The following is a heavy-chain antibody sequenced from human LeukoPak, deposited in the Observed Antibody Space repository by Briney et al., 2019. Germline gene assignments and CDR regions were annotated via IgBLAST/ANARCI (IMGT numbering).Heavy chain of an antibody. V-gene: IGHV3-23*01. J-gene: IGHJ5*02. CDR2: ISGSGSST. CDR1: GFTFSSYA. CDR3: ARDWGYCSGGSCWEGFDP. D-gene: IGHD2-15*01. Sequence: GGSLRLSCAASGFTFSSYAMSWVRQAPGKGLEWVSAISGSGSSTYYADSVKGRFTISRDNSKNTLYLQINSLRAEDTAVYYCARDWGYCSGGSCWEGFDPWGQGTLVTVSS.